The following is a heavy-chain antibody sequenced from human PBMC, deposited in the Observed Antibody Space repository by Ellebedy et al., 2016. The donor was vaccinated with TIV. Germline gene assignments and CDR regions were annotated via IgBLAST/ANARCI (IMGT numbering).Heavy chain of an antibody. V-gene: IGHV3-33*01. Sequence: PGGSLRLSCAGSGFTFSRYGMHWVRQAPGKGLEWVAVIWYDGSNNYYADSVKGRFTISRDNSKNTLYLEMNSLRAEDTAVYYCARDVGVRAAGSYFHWFDPWGQGTLVTVSS. CDR2: IWYDGSNN. J-gene: IGHJ5*02. CDR1: GFTFSRYG. D-gene: IGHD1-26*01. CDR3: ARDVGVRAAGSYFHWFDP.